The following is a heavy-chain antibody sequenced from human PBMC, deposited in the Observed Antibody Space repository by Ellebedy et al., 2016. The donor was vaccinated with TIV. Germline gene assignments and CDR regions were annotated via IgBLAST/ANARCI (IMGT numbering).Heavy chain of an antibody. Sequence: GESLKISXAASGFTFSSYSMNWVRQAPGKGLEWVSYISSSSSTIYYADSVKGRFTISRDNAKNTLYLQMNSNRDEDTAVYYCARPWFGGNHNNSLEPWGQGTLVTVSS. CDR1: GFTFSSYS. J-gene: IGHJ5*02. V-gene: IGHV3-48*02. CDR2: ISSSSSTI. CDR3: ARPWFGGNHNNSLEP. D-gene: IGHD3-10*01.